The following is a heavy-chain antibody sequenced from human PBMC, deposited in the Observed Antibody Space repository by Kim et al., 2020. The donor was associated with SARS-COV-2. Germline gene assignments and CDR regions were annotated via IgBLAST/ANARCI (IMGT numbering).Heavy chain of an antibody. V-gene: IGHV5-51*01. CDR3: ARDGKQLVGATYYYGMDV. CDR1: GYSFTSYW. D-gene: IGHD1-26*01. J-gene: IGHJ6*02. CDR2: IYPGDSDT. Sequence: GESLKISCKGSGYSFTSYWIGWVRQMPGKGLEWMGIIYPGDSDTRYSPSFQGQVTISADKSISTAYLQWSSLKASDTAMYYCARDGKQLVGATYYYGMDVWGQGTTVTVSS.